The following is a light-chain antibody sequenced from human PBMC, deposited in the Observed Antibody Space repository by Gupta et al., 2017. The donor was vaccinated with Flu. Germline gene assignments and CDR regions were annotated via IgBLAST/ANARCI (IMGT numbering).Light chain of an antibody. CDR1: QGIRSW. J-gene: IGKJ3*01. Sequence: DIKMTHSPSSVSECVGDRVTITCRASQGIRSWLAWYQQKPGKAPKLLIYAASSLQSGVPSRFSGSGSGTDFTLTISSLQPEDFATYYCQQANSFPLFTFGPGTKVEIK. V-gene: IGKV1D-12*01. CDR3: QQANSFPLFT. CDR2: AAS.